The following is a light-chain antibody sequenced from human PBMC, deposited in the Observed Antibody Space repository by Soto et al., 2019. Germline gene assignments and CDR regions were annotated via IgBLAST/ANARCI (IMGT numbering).Light chain of an antibody. CDR2: GAS. CDR1: QSVSSSY. J-gene: IGKJ4*01. V-gene: IGKV3-20*01. CDR3: QQYGSSPFT. Sequence: EIVLTQSPGTLSLSPGERATLSCRASQSVSSSYLAWYQQKPGQAPRLLIYGASSRATGIPDRFSGSGSGTDCTLTISRLEPEDFAVYYYQQYGSSPFTFGGGTKVEIK.